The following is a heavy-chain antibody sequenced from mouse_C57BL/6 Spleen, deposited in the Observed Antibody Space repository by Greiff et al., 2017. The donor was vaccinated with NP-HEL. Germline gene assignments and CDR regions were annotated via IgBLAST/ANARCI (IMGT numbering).Heavy chain of an antibody. CDR2: ISDGGSYT. V-gene: IGHV5-4*01. D-gene: IGHD1-1*01. CDR3: AREGSSNAMDY. J-gene: IGHJ4*01. Sequence: EVQLVESGGGLVKPGGSLKLSCAASGFTFSSYAMSWVRQTPEKRLEWVATISDGGSYTYYPDNVKGRFTISRDNAKNNLYLQMSHLKSEDTAMYYCAREGSSNAMDYCGQGTSVTVSS. CDR1: GFTFSSYA.